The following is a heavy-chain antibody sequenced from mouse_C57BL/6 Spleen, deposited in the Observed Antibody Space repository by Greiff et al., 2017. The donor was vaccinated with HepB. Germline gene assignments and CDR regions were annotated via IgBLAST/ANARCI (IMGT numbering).Heavy chain of an antibody. CDR1: GYTFTSYG. V-gene: IGHV1-81*01. J-gene: IGHJ4*01. D-gene: IGHD2-5*01. CDR2: IYPRSGNT. CDR3: ARRSKGAMDY. Sequence: VQVVESGAELARPGASVKLSCKASGYTFTSYGISWVKQRTGQGLEWIGEIYPRSGNTYYNEKFKGKATLTADKSSSTAYMELRSLTSEDSAVYFCARRSKGAMDYWGQGTSVTVSS.